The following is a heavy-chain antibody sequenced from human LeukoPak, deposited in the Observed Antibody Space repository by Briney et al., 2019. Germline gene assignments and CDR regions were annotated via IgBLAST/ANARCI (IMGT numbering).Heavy chain of an antibody. CDR1: GGXISSYY. V-gene: IGHV4-59*01. CDR3: ARGYAGAATFDY. CDR2: INYSGST. J-gene: IGHJ4*02. Sequence: SETLSLTCTVSGGXISSYYCSWMRQPPGKGLEWIGYINYSGSTKYNPSLKSRVTISVDTSKNQFSLKLTSVTAADTAVYYCARGYAGAATFDYWGQGTLVTVSS. D-gene: IGHD1-26*01.